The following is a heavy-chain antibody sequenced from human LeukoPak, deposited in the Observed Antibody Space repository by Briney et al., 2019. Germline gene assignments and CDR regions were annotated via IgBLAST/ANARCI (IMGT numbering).Heavy chain of an antibody. J-gene: IGHJ3*02. CDR1: GFTFSSYS. V-gene: IGHV3-23*01. CDR2: ISGSGGST. D-gene: IGHD6-6*01. Sequence: GGSLRLSCAASGFTFSSYSMNWVRQAPGKGLEWVSAISGSGGSTYYADSVKGRFTISRDNSKNTLYLQMNSLRAEDTAVYYCYPYSSSNAFDIWGQGTMVTVSS. CDR3: YPYSSSNAFDI.